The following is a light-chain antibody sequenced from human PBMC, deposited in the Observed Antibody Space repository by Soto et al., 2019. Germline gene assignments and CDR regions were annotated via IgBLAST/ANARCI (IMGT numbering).Light chain of an antibody. CDR3: HSYNSSLRGSV. V-gene: IGLV1-40*01. Sequence: QSVLTQPPSVSGAPGQRLTISCTGSSSNIGAGYDVHWYQQLPGTAPKLLIYANTARPSGVPARFSGSKSGTSASLAINGLQTEDEADYYCHSYNSSLRGSVFGTGTKLTVL. CDR1: SSNIGAGYD. CDR2: ANT. J-gene: IGLJ1*01.